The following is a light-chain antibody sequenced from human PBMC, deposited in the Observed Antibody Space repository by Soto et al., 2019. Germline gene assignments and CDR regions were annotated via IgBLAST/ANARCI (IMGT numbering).Light chain of an antibody. CDR1: SSDVGGCNY. V-gene: IGLV2-14*01. Sequence: QSVLTQPASVSGSPGQSITISCTGTSSDVGGCNYVSWYQRHPGKAPKLMIYDVSNRPSGVSNRFSGSKSGNTASLTISGLQAEDEADYYCSSYTSSSTPYVFGTGTKVTVL. J-gene: IGLJ1*01. CDR3: SSYTSSSTPYV. CDR2: DVS.